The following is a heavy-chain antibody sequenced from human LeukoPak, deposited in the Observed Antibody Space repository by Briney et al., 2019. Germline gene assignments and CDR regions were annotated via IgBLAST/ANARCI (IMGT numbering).Heavy chain of an antibody. J-gene: IGHJ4*02. D-gene: IGHD6-19*01. CDR3: AKARLSTGWAYNDY. CDR1: GFTFVNYA. V-gene: IGHV3-23*01. Sequence: GGSLRLSCAASGFTFVNYAMSWVRQAPGKGLEWVSAVVGNGGTTFYADCVKGRFTISRDNSKNAVYLQINSLRAEDTAVYYCAKARLSTGWAYNDYWGQGTQVTVSS. CDR2: VVGNGGTT.